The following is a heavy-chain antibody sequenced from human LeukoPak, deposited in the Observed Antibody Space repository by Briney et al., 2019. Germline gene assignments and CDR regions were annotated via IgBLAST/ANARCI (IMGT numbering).Heavy chain of an antibody. Sequence: GGSLRLSCAASGFTFSSYAMSWVRQAPGKGLEWVSAISGSGGSTYYADSVKGRFTISRDNSKDTLYLQMNSLRAEDTAVYYCAKDVSGDSSGSDYWGQGTLVTVSS. D-gene: IGHD3-22*01. CDR3: AKDVSGDSSGSDY. J-gene: IGHJ4*02. CDR1: GFTFSSYA. CDR2: ISGSGGST. V-gene: IGHV3-23*01.